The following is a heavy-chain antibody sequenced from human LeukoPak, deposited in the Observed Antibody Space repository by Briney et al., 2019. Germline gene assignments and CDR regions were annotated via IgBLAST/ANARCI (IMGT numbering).Heavy chain of an antibody. CDR3: ARVVDILTGYYSVAFDI. J-gene: IGHJ3*02. CDR2: MSSSGIS. Sequence: SETLSLTCTVSNGSISSDTYFWSWIRQPAGKELEWIGRMSSSGISTYSPSLKSRVTMSVDTSKNQFSLKLSSVTAADTAVYYCARVVDILTGYYSVAFDIWGQGTMVTVSS. CDR1: NGSISSDTYF. D-gene: IGHD3-9*01. V-gene: IGHV4-61*10.